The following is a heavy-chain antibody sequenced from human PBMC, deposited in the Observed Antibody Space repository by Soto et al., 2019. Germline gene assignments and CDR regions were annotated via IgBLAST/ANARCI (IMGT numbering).Heavy chain of an antibody. V-gene: IGHV3-53*02. CDR3: ARGHGIVVVPAAIDYYGMDV. CDR1: GFTVSSNY. J-gene: IGHJ6*02. Sequence: EVQLVETGGGLIQPGGSLRLSCAASGFTVSSNYMSWVRQAPGKGLEWVSVIYSGGSTYYADSVKDRFTISRDNSKNTLYLQMNSLRAEDTAVYYCARGHGIVVVPAAIDYYGMDVWGQGTTVTVSS. D-gene: IGHD2-2*01. CDR2: IYSGGST.